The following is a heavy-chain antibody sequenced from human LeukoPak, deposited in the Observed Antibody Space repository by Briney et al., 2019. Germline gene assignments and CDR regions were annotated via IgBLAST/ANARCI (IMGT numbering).Heavy chain of an antibody. D-gene: IGHD3-10*01. CDR2: ICTSGST. CDR3: ARHVGFITMVRGVINNNWFDP. CDR1: GDAISSAGYC. Sequence: SETLSLTCTVSGDAISSAGYCWSWIRQPAGKGLEWIGRICTSGSTDYNPSLKSRVTFSVDTSKSQFSLKLISVTAADTAVYYCARHVGFITMVRGVINNNWFDPWGQGTLVTVSS. V-gene: IGHV4-61*02. J-gene: IGHJ5*02.